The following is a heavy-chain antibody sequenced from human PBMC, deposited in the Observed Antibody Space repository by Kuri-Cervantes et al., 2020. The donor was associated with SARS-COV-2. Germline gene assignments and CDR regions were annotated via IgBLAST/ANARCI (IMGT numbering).Heavy chain of an antibody. CDR2: INHSGST. V-gene: IGHV4-34*01. D-gene: IGHD1-26*01. J-gene: IGHJ4*02. CDR1: GGSFSGYY. CDR3: ARGWYPVGVTILYYFDY. Sequence: SETLSLTCAVYGGSFSGYYWSWIRQPPGKGLEWIGEINHSGSTNYNPSLKSRVTISVDTSKNQFSLKLSSVTAADTAAYYCARGWYPVGVTILYYFDYWGQGTLVTVSS.